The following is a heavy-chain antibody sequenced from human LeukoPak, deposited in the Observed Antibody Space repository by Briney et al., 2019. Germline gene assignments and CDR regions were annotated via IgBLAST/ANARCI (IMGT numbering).Heavy chain of an antibody. D-gene: IGHD2-2*01. Sequence: SETLSLTCAVYGGSFSGYYWSWIRQPPGKGLEWIGEINHRGGTKHNPSLKSRVTISVGTSKTHFSLKLSSVTAADTAVYYCAIHIVVVPAAKKKNWFDPWGQGTLVTDSS. V-gene: IGHV4-34*01. CDR1: GGSFSGYY. CDR3: AIHIVVVPAAKKKNWFDP. CDR2: INHRGGT. J-gene: IGHJ5*02.